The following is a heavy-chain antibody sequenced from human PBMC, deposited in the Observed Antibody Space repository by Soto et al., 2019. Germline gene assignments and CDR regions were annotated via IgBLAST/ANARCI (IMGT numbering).Heavy chain of an antibody. CDR3: ARGGSGWSFGAYYFDY. J-gene: IGHJ4*02. V-gene: IGHV6-1*01. CDR1: GDSVSSNSAA. CDR2: TYYRSKWYN. D-gene: IGHD6-19*01. Sequence: KQSPTLSLTCAISGDSVSSNSAAWNWIRQSPSRGLEWLGRTYYRSKWYNDYAVSVKSRITINPDTSKNQFSLQLNSVTPEDTAVYYCARGGSGWSFGAYYFDYWGQGTLVTVSS.